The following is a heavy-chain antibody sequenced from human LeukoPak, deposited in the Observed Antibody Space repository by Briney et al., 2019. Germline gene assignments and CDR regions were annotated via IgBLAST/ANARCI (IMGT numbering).Heavy chain of an antibody. CDR2: INHSGST. Sequence: SSETLSLTCAVYGGSFSGYYWSWIRQPPGKGLEWVGEINHSGSTNYNPSPKSRVTISVDTSKNQFSLKLSSVTAADTAVYYCARPRRYYDSSGYYSYWGQGTLVTVSS. CDR3: ARPRRYYDSSGYYSY. D-gene: IGHD3-22*01. J-gene: IGHJ4*02. V-gene: IGHV4-34*01. CDR1: GGSFSGYY.